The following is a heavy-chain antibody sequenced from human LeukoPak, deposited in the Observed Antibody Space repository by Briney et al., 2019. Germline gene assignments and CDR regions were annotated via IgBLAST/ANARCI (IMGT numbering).Heavy chain of an antibody. J-gene: IGHJ4*02. CDR2: ISGSGGNT. V-gene: IGHV3-23*01. CDR3: AKGGHIVVVTATMQPADY. D-gene: IGHD2-21*02. CDR1: GFTFSSYG. Sequence: GGSLRLSCAASGFTFSSYGMHWVRQAPGKGLEWVSAISGSGGNTYYADSVKGRFTISRDNSKNTLYLQMNSLRAEDTAVYYCAKGGHIVVVTATMQPADYWGQGTLVTVSS.